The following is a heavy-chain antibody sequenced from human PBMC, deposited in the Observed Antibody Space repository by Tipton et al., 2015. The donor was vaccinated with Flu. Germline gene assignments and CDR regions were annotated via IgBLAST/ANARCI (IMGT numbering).Heavy chain of an antibody. J-gene: IGHJ3*02. CDR3: ARDKGAGATVAFDI. V-gene: IGHV1-69*01. CDR2: IIPIFGTA. D-gene: IGHD1-26*01. CDR1: GGTFSSYA. Sequence: QSGPEVKKPGSSVKVSCKASGGTFSSYAISWVRQAPGQGLEWMGGIIPIFGTANYAQKFQGRVTITADESTSTAYMELSSLRSEDTAVYYCARDKGAGATVAFDIWGQGTMVTVSS.